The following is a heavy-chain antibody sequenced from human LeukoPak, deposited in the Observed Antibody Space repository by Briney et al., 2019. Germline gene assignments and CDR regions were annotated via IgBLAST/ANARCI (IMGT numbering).Heavy chain of an antibody. CDR2: IIPILGIA. Sequence: ASVKVSCKASGGTFSSYTISWVRQAPGQGLEWMGRIIPILGIANYAQKFQGRVTITADKSTSTAYMELSSLRSEDTAVYYCARGMREPRIAARQGGDYWGQGTLVTVSS. J-gene: IGHJ4*02. CDR1: GGTFSSYT. CDR3: ARGMREPRIAARQGGDY. V-gene: IGHV1-69*02. D-gene: IGHD6-6*01.